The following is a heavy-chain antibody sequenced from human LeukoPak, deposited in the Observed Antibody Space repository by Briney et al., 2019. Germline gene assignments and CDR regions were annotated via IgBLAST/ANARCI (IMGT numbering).Heavy chain of an antibody. D-gene: IGHD2-15*01. Sequence: GASVKVSCKASGYTFTSYDINWVRQATGQGLERMGWMNPNSGNTGYAQKFQGRVTMTRNTSISTAYMELSSLRSEDTAVYYCARGPRYCSGGSCYFFDYWGQGTLVTVSS. CDR3: ARGPRYCSGGSCYFFDY. CDR1: GYTFTSYD. CDR2: MNPNSGNT. J-gene: IGHJ4*02. V-gene: IGHV1-8*01.